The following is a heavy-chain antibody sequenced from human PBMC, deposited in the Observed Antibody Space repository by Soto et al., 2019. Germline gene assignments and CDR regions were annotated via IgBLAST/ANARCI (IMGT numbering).Heavy chain of an antibody. CDR3: AVRPARSMFDY. V-gene: IGHV4-31*03. J-gene: IGHJ4*02. Sequence: PSETLSLTGSVSGGSVTGGGYYWSWIRQLPGKGLEWIGYIYHTGSTFYNPSLKSRVTISLDTTTSQFSLKLTSVTAADTAMYYCAVRPARSMFDYLGQGSPVTVSS. CDR1: GGSVTGGGYY. CDR2: IYHTGST.